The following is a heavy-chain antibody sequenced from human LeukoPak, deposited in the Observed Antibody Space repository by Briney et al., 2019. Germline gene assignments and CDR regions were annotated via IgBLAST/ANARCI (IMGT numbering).Heavy chain of an antibody. D-gene: IGHD3-10*01. V-gene: IGHV3-23*01. CDR1: GLTFSSYG. J-gene: IGHJ4*02. Sequence: GGSLRLSCAASGLTFSSYGMSWVRQALGKGLEWVSAMSGSGGSTYYADSVKGRFTISRDNSKNTLYLQMNSLRAEDTAVYYCAKGYYGSGSYSPNDYWGQGTLVTVSS. CDR2: MSGSGGST. CDR3: AKGYYGSGSYSPNDY.